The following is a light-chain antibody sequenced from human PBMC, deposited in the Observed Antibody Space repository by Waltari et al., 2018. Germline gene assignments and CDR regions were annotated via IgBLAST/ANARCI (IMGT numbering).Light chain of an antibody. CDR1: PSDIGLYDY. CDR2: DVT. V-gene: IGLV2-14*01. CDR3: SAYTGGSTLVV. J-gene: IGLJ2*01. Sequence: QSALTQPASVSGSPGQSITISCTGTPSDIGLYDYVSWYQQRPGKAPKLLIFDVTKRHSGVSNRCSGSKSGDTASLTISGLQAEDEADYYCSAYTGGSTLVVFGGGTKVIVL.